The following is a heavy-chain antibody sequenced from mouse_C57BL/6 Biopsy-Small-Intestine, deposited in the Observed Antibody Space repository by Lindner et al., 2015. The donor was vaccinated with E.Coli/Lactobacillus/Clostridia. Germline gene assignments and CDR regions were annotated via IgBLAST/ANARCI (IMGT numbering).Heavy chain of an antibody. D-gene: IGHD1-1*01. CDR3: GRRGVITTVGYFDY. J-gene: IGHJ2*01. CDR2: IYPRSGNT. Sequence: QLQESGAELARPGASVKLFCKASGYTFTSYGISWMKQRTGQGLEWIGDIYPRSGNTYYNEKFKGKATLTADKSSRTAYMELRSLTSEDSAVYFCGRRGVITTVGYFDYWGQGTTLTVSS. CDR1: GYTFTSYG. V-gene: IGHV1-81*01.